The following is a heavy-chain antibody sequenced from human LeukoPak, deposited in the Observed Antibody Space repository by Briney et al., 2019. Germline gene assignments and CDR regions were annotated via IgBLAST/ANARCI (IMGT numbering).Heavy chain of an antibody. CDR1: RFTFSDAW. J-gene: IGHJ4*02. D-gene: IGHD1-26*01. Sequence: PGGSLRLSCSASRFTFSDAWMSWVRQAPGKGLEWVGRIKSQADGGTTEYAAPVRGRFTISRDDSKTTLYLQMNSLRTEDTAVYFCATDFKWELLGWGQGTLVTVSS. CDR3: ATDFKWELLG. V-gene: IGHV3-15*01. CDR2: IKSQADGGTT.